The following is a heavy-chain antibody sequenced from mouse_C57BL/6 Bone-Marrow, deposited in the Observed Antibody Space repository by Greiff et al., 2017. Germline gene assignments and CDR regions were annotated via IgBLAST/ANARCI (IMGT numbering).Heavy chain of an antibody. V-gene: IGHV1-55*01. CDR3: VGNLLWLLPYYFDY. Sequence: QVQLQQPGAELVKPGASVKMSCKASGYTFTSYWITWVKQRPGQGLEWIGDIYPGSGSTNYNEKFKSKATLTVDTASSTAYMQLSSLTSEDSAVYDCVGNLLWLLPYYFDYWGQGTTLTVSS. CDR2: IYPGSGST. CDR1: GYTFTSYW. J-gene: IGHJ2*01. D-gene: IGHD2-9*01.